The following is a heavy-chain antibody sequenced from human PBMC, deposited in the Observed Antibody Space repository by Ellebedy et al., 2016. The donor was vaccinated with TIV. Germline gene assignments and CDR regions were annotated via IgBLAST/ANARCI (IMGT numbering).Heavy chain of an antibody. CDR3: ARVDNPNWGSRAFDI. V-gene: IGHV1-58*02. Sequence: ASVKVSCKASGFTFTSSAMQWVRQARGQRLEWIGWIVVGSGNTNYAQKFQERVTITRNTSISTAYMELSSLRSEDTAVYYCARVDNPNWGSRAFDIWGQGTMVTVSS. CDR2: IVVGSGNT. CDR1: GFTFTSSA. D-gene: IGHD7-27*01. J-gene: IGHJ3*02.